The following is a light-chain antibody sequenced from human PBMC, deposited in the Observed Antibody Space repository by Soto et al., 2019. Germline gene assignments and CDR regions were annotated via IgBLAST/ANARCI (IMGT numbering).Light chain of an antibody. J-gene: IGKJ5*01. CDR2: GAS. Sequence: EIEMTQSPATLSVSPGERATLSCRASQSVSSNLAWYQQTPGQAPRLIIYGASARATGIPDRFSGSGSGTEFTLTISSLQSEDFAVYYCQQYNNWPPITFGQGTRLEIK. CDR3: QQYNNWPPIT. V-gene: IGKV3-15*01. CDR1: QSVSSN.